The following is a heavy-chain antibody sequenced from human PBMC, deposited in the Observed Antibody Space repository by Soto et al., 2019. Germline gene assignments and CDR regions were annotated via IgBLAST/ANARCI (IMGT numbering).Heavy chain of an antibody. J-gene: IGHJ4*02. V-gene: IGHV3-23*01. CDR1: GFTFSSYA. Sequence: GGSLRLSCAASGFTFSSYAMSWVRQAPGKGLEWVSAISGSGGSTYYADSVKGRFTISRDNSKNTLYLQMNSLRAEDTAVYYCAKHWYYDSSGYYYVFDYWGQGTLVTVSS. CDR2: ISGSGGST. CDR3: AKHWYYDSSGYYYVFDY. D-gene: IGHD3-22*01.